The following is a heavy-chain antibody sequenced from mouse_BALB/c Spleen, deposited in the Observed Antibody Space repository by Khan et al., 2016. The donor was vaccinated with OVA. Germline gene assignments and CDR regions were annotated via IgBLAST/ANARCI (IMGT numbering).Heavy chain of an antibody. D-gene: IGHD6-2*01. J-gene: IGHJ1*01. V-gene: IGHV9-1*02. Sequence: QIQLVQSGPELKKPGETVKISCKASGYTFTNYGMIWVKQAPGKGLKWMGWINTYTGEPTYADDFKGRFAFSLETSASTAYLQINNLKNEDMATYFCARISSYWYFDVWGAGTTVTVSS. CDR1: GYTFTNYG. CDR3: ARISSYWYFDV. CDR2: INTYTGEP.